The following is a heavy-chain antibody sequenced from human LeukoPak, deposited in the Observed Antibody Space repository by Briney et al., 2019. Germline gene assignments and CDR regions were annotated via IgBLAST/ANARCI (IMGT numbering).Heavy chain of an antibody. CDR2: IKSKTDGGTT. Sequence: NPGGSLRLSCAASRFPFSSYSMVWVRQAPGKGLEWVGRIKSKTDGGTTDYAAPVKGRFTISRDDSKNTLYLQMNSLKTEDTAVYYCTTMGLITELLGMRYYFDYWGQGTLVTVSS. J-gene: IGHJ4*02. D-gene: IGHD3-10*01. CDR3: TTMGLITELLGMRYYFDY. V-gene: IGHV3-15*01. CDR1: RFPFSSYS.